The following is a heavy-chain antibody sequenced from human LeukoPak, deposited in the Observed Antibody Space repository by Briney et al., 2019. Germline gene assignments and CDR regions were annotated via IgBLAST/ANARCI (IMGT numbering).Heavy chain of an antibody. CDR3: ARGGYGSGSYDYYFYGMDV. CDR1: GVTFRTFA. CDR2: ISYDGSNK. D-gene: IGHD3-10*01. J-gene: IGHJ6*02. Sequence: GRSLRLSCAASGVTFRTFAMHWVRQAPGKGLEWVAVISYDGSNKYWADSVQGRFTISRDNSKNTLYLQMNRLRPEDTAVYYCARGGYGSGSYDYYFYGMDVWGQGTTVTVSS. V-gene: IGHV3-30*14.